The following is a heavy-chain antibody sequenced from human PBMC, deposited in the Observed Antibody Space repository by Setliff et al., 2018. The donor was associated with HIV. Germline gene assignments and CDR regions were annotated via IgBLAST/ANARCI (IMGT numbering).Heavy chain of an antibody. CDR3: AKDGDYSNNLYDAFDI. D-gene: IGHD3-16*01. V-gene: IGHV3-30*02. Sequence: GGSLRLSCAASGFTFSSYAMSWVRQAPGKGLEWVSFIRYDGNNKYYTDSVKGRFTISRDNSKNTLGLQMNSLRPEDTAVYYCAKDGDYSNNLYDAFDIWGKGQWSPSPQ. J-gene: IGHJ3*02. CDR2: IRYDGNNK. CDR1: GFTFSSYA.